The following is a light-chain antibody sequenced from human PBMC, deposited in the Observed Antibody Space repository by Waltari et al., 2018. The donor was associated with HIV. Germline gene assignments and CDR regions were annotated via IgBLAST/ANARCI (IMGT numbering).Light chain of an antibody. J-gene: IGLJ3*02. CDR2: GYT. V-gene: IGLV1-40*01. CDR1: RSNVGPGDD. CDR3: QSYDSSLSDWV. Sequence: QSVLTQPPSVSGAPGQRVTISCPGRRSNVGPGDDFHRDQQHPGTAPKLLIYGYTNRPAGVPDRFSGSKSGTSSSLAITGLLAEDEADYYCQSYDSSLSDWVFGGGTKLSVL.